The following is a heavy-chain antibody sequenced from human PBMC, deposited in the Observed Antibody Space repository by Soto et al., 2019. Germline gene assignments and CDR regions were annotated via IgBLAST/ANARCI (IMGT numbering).Heavy chain of an antibody. CDR2: ISSSSTTI. CDR1: GFTLGTYS. CDR3: ARPHLDRPTYYGMDV. D-gene: IGHD3-22*01. V-gene: IGHV3-48*02. J-gene: IGHJ6*02. Sequence: PGGSLRLSCAASGFTLGTYSMNWVRQPPGKGLEWVSYISSSSTTIYYADSVKGRFTISRDNAKNSLYLQMNSLRDEDTAVYYCARPHLDRPTYYGMDVWGQGTTVTV.